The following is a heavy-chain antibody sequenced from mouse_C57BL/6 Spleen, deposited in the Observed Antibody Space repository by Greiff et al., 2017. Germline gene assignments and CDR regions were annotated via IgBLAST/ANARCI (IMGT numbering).Heavy chain of an antibody. CDR3: TKGVVFITTVVVDFDY. D-gene: IGHD1-1*01. J-gene: IGHJ2*01. Sequence: QVQLQQSGAELVRPGASVTLSCKASGYTFTDYEMHWVKQTPVHGLEWIGAIDPETGGTAYNQKFKGKAILTADKSSSTAYMELRSLTSEDSAVYYCTKGVVFITTVVVDFDYWGQGTTLTVSS. CDR1: GYTFTDYE. V-gene: IGHV1-15*01. CDR2: IDPETGGT.